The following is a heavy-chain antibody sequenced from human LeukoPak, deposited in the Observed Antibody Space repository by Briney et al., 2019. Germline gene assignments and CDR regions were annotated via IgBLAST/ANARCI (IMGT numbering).Heavy chain of an antibody. D-gene: IGHD2-15*01. Sequence: QTGGSLRLSCAASGFTFSSYAMSWVRQAPGKGLEWISAISGSGGSTYYADPVKGRFTISRDNSKNTLYLQMNSQRAEDTAVYYCAKDNRGYCSGGSCPWNDAFDIWGQGTMVTVSS. CDR1: GFTFSSYA. J-gene: IGHJ3*02. CDR3: AKDNRGYCSGGSCPWNDAFDI. CDR2: ISGSGGST. V-gene: IGHV3-23*01.